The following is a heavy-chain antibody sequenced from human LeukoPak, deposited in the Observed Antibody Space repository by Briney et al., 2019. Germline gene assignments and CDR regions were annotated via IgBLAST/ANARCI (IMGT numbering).Heavy chain of an antibody. V-gene: IGHV4-61*08. Sequence: SETLSLTCAVSGGSISSGGYSWSWIRQPPGKGLEWIGYIYYSGSTNYNPSLKSRVTISVDTSKNQFSLKLSSVTAADTAVYYCARGSGWYEAGDFDYWGQGTLVTVSS. J-gene: IGHJ4*02. CDR2: IYYSGST. CDR1: GGSISSGGYS. CDR3: ARGSGWYEAGDFDY. D-gene: IGHD6-13*01.